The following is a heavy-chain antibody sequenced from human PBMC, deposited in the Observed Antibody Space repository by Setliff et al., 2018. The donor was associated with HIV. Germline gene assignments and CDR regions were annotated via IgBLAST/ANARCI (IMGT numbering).Heavy chain of an antibody. J-gene: IGHJ5*01. CDR3: ARGGANPSWFDS. CDR2: IGGHGSII. D-gene: IGHD3-16*01. CDR1: GLIFSSYE. Sequence: GGSLRLSCAASGLIFSSYEMNWVRQAPGKGLEWISFIGGHGSIIHYADSVKGRFTISRDNAKNSLYLQMNSLRAEDTAVYYCARGGANPSWFDSWGQGTLVTVSS. V-gene: IGHV3-48*03.